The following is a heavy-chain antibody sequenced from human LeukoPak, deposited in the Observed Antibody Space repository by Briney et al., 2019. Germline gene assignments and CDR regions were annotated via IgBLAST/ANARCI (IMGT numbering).Heavy chain of an antibody. CDR2: IYENGGTT. Sequence: GGSLRLSCVGSGFTFRSHAMSWVRQAPEKGLEFVSGIYENGGTTYYADSVKGRFSISRDNSKNTLYLQMNSLRAEDTAVYYCARFGVVIPTDVWGQGTTVTVSS. D-gene: IGHD3-22*01. CDR1: GFTFRSHA. J-gene: IGHJ6*02. CDR3: ARFGVVIPTDV. V-gene: IGHV3-23*01.